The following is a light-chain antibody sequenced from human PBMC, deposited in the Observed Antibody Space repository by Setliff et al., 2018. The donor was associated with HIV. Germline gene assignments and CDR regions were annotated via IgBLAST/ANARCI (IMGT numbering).Light chain of an antibody. J-gene: IGLJ3*02. V-gene: IGLV2-14*01. CDR2: DVS. CDR3: SSYAVSTTLV. Sequence: QSVLIQPASVSGSPGQSITISCTGTSSDVGGYNYVSWYQQHPGKAPKLMIYDVSNRPSGVSNRFSGSKSGNTASLTISGLQAEDEADYYCSSYAVSTTLVFGGGTKVTVL. CDR1: SSDVGGYNY.